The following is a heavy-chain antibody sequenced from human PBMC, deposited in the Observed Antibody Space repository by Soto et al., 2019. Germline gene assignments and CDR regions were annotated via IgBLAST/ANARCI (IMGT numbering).Heavy chain of an antibody. V-gene: IGHV3-21*01. CDR3: ARRDFWSGYYTPDLVYYGMDV. D-gene: IGHD3-3*01. CDR2: ISSSSSYI. Sequence: GGSLRLSCAASGFTFSSYSMNWVRQAPGKGLEWVSSISSSSSYIYYADSVKGRFTTSRDNAKNSLYPQMNSLRAEDTAVYYCARRDFWSGYYTPDLVYYGMDVWGQGTTVTVSS. CDR1: GFTFSSYS. J-gene: IGHJ6*02.